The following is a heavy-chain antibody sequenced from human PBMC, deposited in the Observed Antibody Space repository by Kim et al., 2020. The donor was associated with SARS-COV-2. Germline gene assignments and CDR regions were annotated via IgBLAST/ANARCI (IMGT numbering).Heavy chain of an antibody. Sequence: YHPSLKSRVTISVDTSKNQFSLKLSSVTAADTAVYYCARNDYYYYYGMDVWGQGTTVTVSS. CDR3: ARNDYYYYYGMDV. V-gene: IGHV4-59*01. J-gene: IGHJ6*02.